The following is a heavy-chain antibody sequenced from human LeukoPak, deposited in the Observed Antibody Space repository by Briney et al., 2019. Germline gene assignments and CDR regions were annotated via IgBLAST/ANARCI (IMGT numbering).Heavy chain of an antibody. CDR3: ARDLASGWFDP. CDR2: IYTSGST. V-gene: IGHV4-4*07. Sequence: SETLSLACTVSGGSISSYHWSWIRQPAGKGLEWIGRIYTSGSTNYNPSLKSRVTMSVDTSKNQFSLKLSSVTAADTAVYYCARDLASGWFDPWGQGTLVTVSS. CDR1: GGSISSYH. J-gene: IGHJ5*02.